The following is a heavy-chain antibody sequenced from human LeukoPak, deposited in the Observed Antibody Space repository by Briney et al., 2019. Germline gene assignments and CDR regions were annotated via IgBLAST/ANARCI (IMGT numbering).Heavy chain of an antibody. Sequence: PGGSLRLSCAASGFTFSNAWMSWVRQAPGKGLEWVGRIKSKTDGGTTDYAAPVKGRFTISRGDSKNTLYLQMNSLKTEDTAVYYCTTGSPYQHGTYYDFWSGYFGSEIFDYWGQGTLVTVSS. J-gene: IGHJ4*02. V-gene: IGHV3-15*01. CDR3: TTGSPYQHGTYYDFWSGYFGSEIFDY. CDR1: GFTFSNAW. CDR2: IKSKTDGGTT. D-gene: IGHD3-3*01.